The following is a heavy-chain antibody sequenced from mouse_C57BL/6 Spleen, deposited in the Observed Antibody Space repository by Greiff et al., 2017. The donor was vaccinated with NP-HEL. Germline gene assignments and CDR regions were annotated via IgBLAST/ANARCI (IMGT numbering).Heavy chain of an antibody. Sequence: VQLQQSGPELVKPGASVKISCKASGYAFSSSWMNWVKQRPGKGLEWIGRIYPGDGDTNYNGKFKGKATLTADKSSSTAYMQLSSLTSEDSAVYFCARWDYYDGFAYWGQRTLVTGSA. J-gene: IGHJ3*01. V-gene: IGHV1-82*01. D-gene: IGHD1-1*01. CDR3: ARWDYYDGFAY. CDR1: GYAFSSSW. CDR2: IYPGDGDT.